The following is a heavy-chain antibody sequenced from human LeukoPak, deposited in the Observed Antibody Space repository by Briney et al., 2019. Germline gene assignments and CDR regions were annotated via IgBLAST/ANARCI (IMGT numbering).Heavy chain of an antibody. CDR3: ARDSVHNGYGDFPDNPHFDY. J-gene: IGHJ4*02. D-gene: IGHD4-17*01. V-gene: IGHV3-30-3*01. CDR2: ISYDGSNK. CDR1: GFTFSSYA. Sequence: GGSLRLSCAASGFTFSSYAMHWVRQAPGKGLEWVAVISYDGSNKYYADSVKGRFTISRDNSKNTLYLQMNSLRADDTAVYYSARDSVHNGYGDFPDNPHFDYWGQGTLVTVSS.